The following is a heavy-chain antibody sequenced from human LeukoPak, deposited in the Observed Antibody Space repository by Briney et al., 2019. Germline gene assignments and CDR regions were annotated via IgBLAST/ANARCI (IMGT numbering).Heavy chain of an antibody. D-gene: IGHD3-3*01. V-gene: IGHV3-43D*03. CDR2: ISWDGGST. CDR3: ARDPSSNYDFWSGYTDY. Sequence: PGGSLRLSCAASGFTFDDYAMHWVRQAPGKGLEWVSLISWDGGSTYYADSVKGRFTISRDNSKNSLYLQMNSLRAEDTAVYYCARDPSSNYDFWSGYTDYWGQGTLVTVSS. CDR1: GFTFDDYA. J-gene: IGHJ4*02.